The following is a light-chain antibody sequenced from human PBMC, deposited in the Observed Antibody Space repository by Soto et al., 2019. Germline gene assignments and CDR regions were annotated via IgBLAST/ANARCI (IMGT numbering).Light chain of an antibody. V-gene: IGKV1-33*01. CDR1: QDISTY. Sequence: DIQMTQSPSSLSASLGDRVTITCRASQDISTYLNWYQQKPGKAPNLLIYAVPILETGVPSRFSGSGSGTVFTLTISALQPEDIATYYCQQYNSLPYTFGQGTRLEIE. CDR2: AVP. J-gene: IGKJ2*01. CDR3: QQYNSLPYT.